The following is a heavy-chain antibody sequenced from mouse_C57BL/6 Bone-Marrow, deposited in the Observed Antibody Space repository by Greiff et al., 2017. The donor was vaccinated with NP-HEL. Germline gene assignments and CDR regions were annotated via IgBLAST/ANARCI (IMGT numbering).Heavy chain of an antibody. J-gene: IGHJ1*03. V-gene: IGHV1-26*01. CDR1: GYTFTDYY. CDR2: INPNNGGT. Sequence: EVQLQQSGPELVKPGASVKISCKASGYTFTDYYMNWVKQSHGKSLEWIGDINPNNGGTSYNQKFKGKATLTVDKSSSTAYMELRSLTSEDSAVYYCANPNWYFDVWGTGTTVTVSS. D-gene: IGHD6-1*01. CDR3: ANPNWYFDV.